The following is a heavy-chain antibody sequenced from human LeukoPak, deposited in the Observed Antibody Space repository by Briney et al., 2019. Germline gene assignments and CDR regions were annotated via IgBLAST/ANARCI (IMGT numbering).Heavy chain of an antibody. CDR1: GFTFTSYA. V-gene: IGHV3-23*01. CDR2: IRGSGGST. Sequence: GRSLTPSRAASGFTFTSYAISWVRHAPGKGLEWVSAIRGSGGSTYYADSVKGRFTISRDNSKNTLYLQRNSLRAEDTAVYYRAKDRAAETWGQGTLVTVSS. J-gene: IGHJ5*02. CDR3: AKDRAAET. D-gene: IGHD6-13*01.